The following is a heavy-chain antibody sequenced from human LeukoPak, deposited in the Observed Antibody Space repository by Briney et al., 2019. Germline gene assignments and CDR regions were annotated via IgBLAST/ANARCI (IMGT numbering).Heavy chain of an antibody. CDR1: GYTFTSYG. CDR3: ASSTDGDYDFWSGYFV. D-gene: IGHD3-3*01. Sequence: ASVKVSCKASGYTFTSYGISWVRQAPGQGLEWMGWISAYNGNTNYAQKLQGRVTMTTDTSTSTAYMELRSLRSDDPAVYYCASSTDGDYDFWSGYFVWGQGTLVTVSS. J-gene: IGHJ4*02. CDR2: ISAYNGNT. V-gene: IGHV1-18*01.